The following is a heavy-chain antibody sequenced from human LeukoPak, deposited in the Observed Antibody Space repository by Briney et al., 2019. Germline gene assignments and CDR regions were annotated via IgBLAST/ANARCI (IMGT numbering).Heavy chain of an antibody. J-gene: IGHJ5*02. CDR1: GFTLHDYT. Sequence: PGGSLRLSCVVSGFTLHDYTMHWVRQIPGKGLEWVALLTWNGQITSYGDSVKGRLNISRDDSKNTLYLEMSRLNFDDTGLYYCVKDGIDGAPWGYFGSWGRGTLVSVST. V-gene: IGHV3-43*01. D-gene: IGHD3-9*01. CDR3: VKDGIDGAPWGYFGS. CDR2: LTWNGQIT.